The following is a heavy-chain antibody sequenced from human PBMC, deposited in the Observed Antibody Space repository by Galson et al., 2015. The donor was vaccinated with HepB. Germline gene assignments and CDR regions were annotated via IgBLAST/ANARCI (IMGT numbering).Heavy chain of an antibody. Sequence: SLRLSCAVSGFSLSRYAMHWVRQAPGKGLEWVAVISYDGSIKYYADSVKGRSTISRDSSKNTLYLQMNSLRVEDTAIYYCARDRVEQWLENHFDYWGQGTLVTVSS. CDR1: GFSLSRYA. CDR2: ISYDGSIK. V-gene: IGHV3-30*04. D-gene: IGHD6-19*01. J-gene: IGHJ4*02. CDR3: ARDRVEQWLENHFDY.